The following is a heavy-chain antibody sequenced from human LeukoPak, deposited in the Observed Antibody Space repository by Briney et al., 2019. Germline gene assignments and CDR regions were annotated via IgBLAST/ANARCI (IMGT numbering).Heavy chain of an antibody. V-gene: IGHV3-73*01. Sequence: GGSLRLSCAASGFTFSGSAMHWVRQASGKGLEWVGRIRSKANSYATAYAASVKGRFTISRNDSKNTAYLQMNSLKTEDTAVYYCTRPSDYEGTDAFDIWGQGTMVTVSS. CDR1: GFTFSGSA. D-gene: IGHD3-22*01. CDR2: IRSKANSYAT. J-gene: IGHJ3*02. CDR3: TRPSDYEGTDAFDI.